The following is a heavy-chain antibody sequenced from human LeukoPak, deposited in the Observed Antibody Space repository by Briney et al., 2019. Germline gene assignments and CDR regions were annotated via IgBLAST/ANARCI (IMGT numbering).Heavy chain of an antibody. D-gene: IGHD2/OR15-2a*01. J-gene: IGHJ4*02. CDR2: ISSSGSTI. CDR3: ARGAVIFDY. Sequence: GGSLRLSCAASGFTFSSYELNWVRQAPGKGLEWVSYISSSGSTINYADSVKGRFTISRDNAKNSLSLQMNSLRAEDTAVYYCARGAVIFDYWGQGTLLTVSS. V-gene: IGHV3-48*03. CDR1: GFTFSSYE.